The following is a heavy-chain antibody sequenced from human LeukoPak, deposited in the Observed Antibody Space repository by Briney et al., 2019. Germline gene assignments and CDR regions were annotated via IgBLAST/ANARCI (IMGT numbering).Heavy chain of an antibody. CDR1: GFTFSSYA. Sequence: PGGSLRLSCAASGFTFSSYAMSWVRQAPGKGLEWVSVIYSGGKTYYADSVKGRFTISRDNSKNTLYLQMNSLRAEDTAVYYCAWQQVVRAAFDIWGQGTMVTVSS. D-gene: IGHD6-13*01. J-gene: IGHJ3*02. CDR3: AWQQVVRAAFDI. CDR2: IYSGGKT. V-gene: IGHV3-23*03.